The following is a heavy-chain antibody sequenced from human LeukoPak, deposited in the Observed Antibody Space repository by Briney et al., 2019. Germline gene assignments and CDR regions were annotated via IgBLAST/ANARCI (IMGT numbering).Heavy chain of an antibody. Sequence: SETLSLTCAVYGGSFSGYYWSWIRQPPGKGLEWIGEINHSGSTNYNPSLKSRVTISVDRSKNQFSLKLSSVTAADTAVYYCARDGAYYYDSSGYYAFDIWGQGTMVTVSS. D-gene: IGHD3-22*01. V-gene: IGHV4-34*01. J-gene: IGHJ3*02. CDR1: GGSFSGYY. CDR2: INHSGST. CDR3: ARDGAYYYDSSGYYAFDI.